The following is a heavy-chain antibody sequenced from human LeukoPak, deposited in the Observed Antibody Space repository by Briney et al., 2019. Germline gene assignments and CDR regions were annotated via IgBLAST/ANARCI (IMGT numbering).Heavy chain of an antibody. CDR2: ISPYNGNT. CDR3: ARESRFGGYDSSGYYPSDY. CDR1: GYTFTSYG. Sequence: ASVTVSCKASGYTFTSYGISWVRQAPGQGREWMGWISPYNGNTNYAQKLQGRVTMTTDTSTSTAYMELRSLRSDGTAVYYCARESRFGGYDSSGYYPSDYWGQGTLVTVSS. V-gene: IGHV1-18*01. J-gene: IGHJ4*02. D-gene: IGHD3-22*01.